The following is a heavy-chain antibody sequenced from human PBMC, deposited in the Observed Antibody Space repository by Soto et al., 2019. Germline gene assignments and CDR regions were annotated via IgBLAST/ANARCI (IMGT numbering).Heavy chain of an antibody. CDR2: IYHSGST. V-gene: IGHV4-4*02. CDR1: GGSISSSNW. D-gene: IGHD3-3*02. CDR3: ASLTMFGVVRQDKRWFDT. Sequence: NPSETLSLTCAVSGGSISSSNWWSWVRQPPGKGLEWIGEIYHSGSTNYNPSLKSRVTISVDKSKNQFSLKLTSVTAADTGVYYCASLTMFGVVRQDKRWFDTWGQGILVTVSS. J-gene: IGHJ5*02.